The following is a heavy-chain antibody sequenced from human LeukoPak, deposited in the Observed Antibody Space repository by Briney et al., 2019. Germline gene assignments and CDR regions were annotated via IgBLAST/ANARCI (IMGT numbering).Heavy chain of an antibody. CDR3: AKDSIVYYGSGSYPYFDY. Sequence: GGSLRLSCAASGFTFSSYGMSWVRQAPGKGLEWVSAISGSGGSTYYADSVKGRFTISRDNSKNTLYLQMSSLRAEDTAVYYCAKDSIVYYGSGSYPYFDYWGQGTLVTVSS. J-gene: IGHJ4*02. CDR1: GFTFSSYG. CDR2: ISGSGGST. V-gene: IGHV3-23*01. D-gene: IGHD3-10*01.